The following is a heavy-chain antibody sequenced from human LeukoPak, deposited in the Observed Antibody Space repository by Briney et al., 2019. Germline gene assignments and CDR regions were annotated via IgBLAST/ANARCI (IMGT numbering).Heavy chain of an antibody. CDR1: GFTFSSYG. Sequence: GGSLRLSCAAFGFTFSSYGMHWVRQAPGKGLEWVAVISYDGSNKYYADSVKGRFTISRDNSKNTLYLQMNSLRAEDTAVYHCAKPQSLAAAGTIGDAFDIWGQGTMVTVSS. D-gene: IGHD6-13*01. J-gene: IGHJ3*02. V-gene: IGHV3-30*18. CDR3: AKPQSLAAAGTIGDAFDI. CDR2: ISYDGSNK.